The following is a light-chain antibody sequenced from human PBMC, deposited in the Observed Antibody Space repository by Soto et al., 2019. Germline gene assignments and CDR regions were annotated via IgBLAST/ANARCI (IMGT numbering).Light chain of an antibody. CDR3: QQRSNWPPWT. V-gene: IGKV3-11*01. Sequence: EIVLTQSPATLSLSPGERATLSCRASQSVSSYLAWYQQKPGQAPRLLIYDASNRATGIPARFSGSGSGTDFTLTISSQEPEDFAVYYCQQRSNWPPWTFGQGTKGEIK. J-gene: IGKJ1*01. CDR2: DAS. CDR1: QSVSSY.